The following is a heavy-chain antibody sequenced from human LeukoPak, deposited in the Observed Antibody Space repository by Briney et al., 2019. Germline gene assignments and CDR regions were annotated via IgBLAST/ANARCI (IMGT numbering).Heavy chain of an antibody. D-gene: IGHD1-26*01. CDR3: ARLRRGGASPYYFEY. CDR2: IYYSGST. V-gene: IGHV4-39*01. J-gene: IGHJ4*02. Sequence: SETLSLTCTVSGGSISSSSYYWGWIRQPPGKGLEWIGSIYYSGSTYYNPSLKSRVTISVDTSKNQFSLKLSSVTAADTAVYYCARLRRGGASPYYFEYWGQGTLAPVS. CDR1: GGSISSSSYY.